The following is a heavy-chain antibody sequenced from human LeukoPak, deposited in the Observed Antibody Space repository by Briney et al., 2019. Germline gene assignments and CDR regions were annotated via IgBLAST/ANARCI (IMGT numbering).Heavy chain of an antibody. Sequence: PSETLSLTCTVSGDSISSSHYYWVWIRQPPGKGLEWIGEINHSGSTNYNPSLKSRVTISVDTSKNQFSLKLSSVTAADTAVYYCARTGTTVYGMDVWGQGTTVTVSS. J-gene: IGHJ6*02. D-gene: IGHD1-1*01. CDR2: INHSGST. CDR3: ARTGTTVYGMDV. V-gene: IGHV4-39*07. CDR1: GDSISSSHYY.